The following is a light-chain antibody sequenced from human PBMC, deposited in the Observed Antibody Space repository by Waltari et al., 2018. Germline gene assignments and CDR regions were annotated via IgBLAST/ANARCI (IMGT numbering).Light chain of an antibody. CDR2: AAS. CDR1: QNINSF. CDR3: QQSDDTPYT. Sequence: DIQMTQSPSSLSASVGDRVTVTCRASQNINSFLNWYQQIPGKPPKLLIFAASRLQRGVPSRVSGSGSGTDFTLTISSLQPEDFATYYCQQSDDTPYTFGQGTKLQIK. J-gene: IGKJ2*01. V-gene: IGKV1-39*01.